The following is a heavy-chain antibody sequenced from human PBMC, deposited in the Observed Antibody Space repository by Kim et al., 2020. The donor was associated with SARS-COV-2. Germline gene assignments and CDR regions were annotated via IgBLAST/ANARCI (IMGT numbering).Heavy chain of an antibody. D-gene: IGHD1-1*01. V-gene: IGHV3-30*04. J-gene: IGHJ3*02. CDR3: AREGGHGYNFGTFDI. CDR1: GFTLSTHA. CDR2: ISYDGSNK. Sequence: GGSLRLSCTVSGFTLSTHAMHWVRQAPVKGLEWVALISYDGSNKDYADSVKGRFTISRDISKNTLYLQMNSLRAEDTAVYYCAREGGHGYNFGTFDIWGLGTMVTVSS.